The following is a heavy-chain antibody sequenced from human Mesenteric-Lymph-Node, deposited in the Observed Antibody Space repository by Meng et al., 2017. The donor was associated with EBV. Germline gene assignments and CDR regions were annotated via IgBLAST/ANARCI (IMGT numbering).Heavy chain of an antibody. D-gene: IGHD6-13*01. CDR3: ARKEQQLVHYFDY. J-gene: IGHJ4*02. V-gene: IGHV4-34*01. CDR1: GGSFSGYY. Sequence: QVQLQQSGAGLLKPSETLSLTCAGYGGSFSGYYWSWIRQPPGKGLEWIGEINHSGSTNYNPSLKSRVTISVDTSKNQFSLKLSSVTAADTAVYYCARKEQQLVHYFDYWGQGTLVTVSS. CDR2: INHSGST.